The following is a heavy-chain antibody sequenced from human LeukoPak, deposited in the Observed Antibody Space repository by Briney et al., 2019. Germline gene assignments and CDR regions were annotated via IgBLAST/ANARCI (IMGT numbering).Heavy chain of an antibody. D-gene: IGHD6-19*01. CDR2: IPYDGSNK. CDR3: AREPLYNNGWQIHFDS. CDR1: GFTFSSYA. J-gene: IGHJ4*02. Sequence: PGRSLRLSCATSGFTFSSYAVHWVRQAPGKGLEWVAVIPYDGSNKYYADSVKGRFTISRDNSKNTLYLQMNSLRAEDTAVYYCAREPLYNNGWQIHFDSWGQGTLVTVSS. V-gene: IGHV3-30-3*01.